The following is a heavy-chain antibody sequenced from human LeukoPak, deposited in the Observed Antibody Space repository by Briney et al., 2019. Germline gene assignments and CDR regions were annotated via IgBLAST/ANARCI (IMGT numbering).Heavy chain of an antibody. V-gene: IGHV4-39*01. Sequence: PGGSLRLSCAASGFTFSSYAMSWIRQPPGKGLEWIGSIYYSGSTYYNPSLKSRVTISVDTSKNQFSLKLSSVTAADTAVYYCASGYYIVVVPAAIGVFDYWGQGTLVTVSS. CDR1: GFTFSSYA. CDR3: ASGYYIVVVPAAIGVFDY. CDR2: IYYSGST. D-gene: IGHD2-2*02. J-gene: IGHJ4*02.